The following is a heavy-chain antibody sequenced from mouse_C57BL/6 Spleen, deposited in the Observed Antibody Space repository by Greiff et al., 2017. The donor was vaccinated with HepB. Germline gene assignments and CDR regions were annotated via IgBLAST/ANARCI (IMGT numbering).Heavy chain of an antibody. CDR2: IYPGDGDT. CDR1: GYAFSSSW. V-gene: IGHV1-82*01. Sequence: QSGPELVKPGASVKISCKASGYAFSSSWMNWVKQGPGKGLEWIGRIYPGDGDTNYNGKFKGKVTLTADTSSSTAYMPLSSLTSEDSAVYVCAIRGLQEAMDDWGQGTSVTVSS. J-gene: IGHJ4*01. CDR3: AIRGLQEAMDD. D-gene: IGHD6-1*01.